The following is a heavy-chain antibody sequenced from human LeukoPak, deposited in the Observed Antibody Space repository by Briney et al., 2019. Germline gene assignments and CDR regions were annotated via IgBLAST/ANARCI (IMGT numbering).Heavy chain of an antibody. Sequence: GESLKISCKGSGYSFSNYWIAWVRHMPGEGLEWMGLIYPGDSETRYSPSFQGQVTISADKYISTAYLQWSSLKASDTAMYYCARHVGRSGGSCYSSWFDPWGQGTLVTVSS. V-gene: IGHV5-51*01. J-gene: IGHJ5*02. D-gene: IGHD2-15*01. CDR2: IYPGDSET. CDR3: ARHVGRSGGSCYSSWFDP. CDR1: GYSFSNYW.